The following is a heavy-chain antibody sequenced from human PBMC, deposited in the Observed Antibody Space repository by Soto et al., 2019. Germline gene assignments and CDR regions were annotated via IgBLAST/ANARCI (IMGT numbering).Heavy chain of an antibody. Sequence: QVQLVESGGGVVQPGRSLRLSCAASGFTFSSYAMHWVRQAPGKGLEWVAVISYDGSNKYYADSVKGRFTISRDNSKNTLYLQVKNLRAEETAVYYCARDNIDIVLVPAAMYHSYGMDVWGQGTTVTVSS. CDR2: ISYDGSNK. J-gene: IGHJ6*02. CDR3: ARDNIDIVLVPAAMYHSYGMDV. D-gene: IGHD2-2*01. CDR1: GFTFSSYA. V-gene: IGHV3-30-3*01.